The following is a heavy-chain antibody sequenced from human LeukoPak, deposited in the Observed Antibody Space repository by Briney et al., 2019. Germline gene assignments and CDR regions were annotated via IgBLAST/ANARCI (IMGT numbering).Heavy chain of an antibody. Sequence: ASVKVSCKASGYTFTGYYMHWVRQAPGQGLESMGWINPNSGGTNYAQKFQGRVTMTRDTSISTAYMELSRLRSDDTAVYYCASGVYDFWSGYYNWGQGTLVTVSS. CDR1: GYTFTGYY. D-gene: IGHD3-3*01. CDR2: INPNSGGT. CDR3: ASGVYDFWSGYYN. J-gene: IGHJ4*02. V-gene: IGHV1-2*02.